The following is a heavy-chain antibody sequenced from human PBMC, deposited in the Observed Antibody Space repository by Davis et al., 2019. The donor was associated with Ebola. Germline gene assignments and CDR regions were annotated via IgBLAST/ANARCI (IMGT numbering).Heavy chain of an antibody. CDR2: ISGSGGST. V-gene: IGHV3-23*01. D-gene: IGHD6-19*01. CDR3: AKGGSGWPSDYSYGMGV. J-gene: IGHJ6*04. Sequence: LSLTCAASGFTFSSYAMSWVRQAPGKGLEWVSAISGSGGSTYYADSVKGRFTISRDNSKNTLYLQMNSLRVEDTAVYYCAKGGSGWPSDYSYGMGVWGKGTTVTVSS. CDR1: GFTFSSYA.